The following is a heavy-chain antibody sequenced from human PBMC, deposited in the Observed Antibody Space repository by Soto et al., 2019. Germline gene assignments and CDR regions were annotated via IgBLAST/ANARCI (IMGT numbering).Heavy chain of an antibody. D-gene: IGHD1-7*01. CDR2: VYYRGRS. V-gene: IGHV4-39*01. Sequence: PSETLSLTCTVSGGSVSNSNYYWGWIRQSPGKGLEWIGSVYYRGRSYSKSSVKSRVTISVDTSKNQFSLNLNSVTASDTAVYYCVSPRTSVRTQVYCDSWGAGALVTVSS. J-gene: IGHJ4*02. CDR3: VSPRTSVRTQVYCDS. CDR1: GGSVSNSNYY.